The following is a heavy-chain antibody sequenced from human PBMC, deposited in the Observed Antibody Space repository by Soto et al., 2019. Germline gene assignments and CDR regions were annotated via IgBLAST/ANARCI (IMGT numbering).Heavy chain of an antibody. D-gene: IGHD6-19*01. J-gene: IGHJ4*02. Sequence: QVQLVQSGDEVKKPGASVKVSCKASGYTFTSYYMHWVRQAPGQGLEWMGIINPSGGSTSYAQKSQGRVTMTRDTSTSTVYMELSSLRSEDTAVYYCARDGRSSYSIGWYYFDYWGQGTLVTVSS. CDR1: GYTFTSYY. CDR3: ARDGRSSYSIGWYYFDY. V-gene: IGHV1-46*01. CDR2: INPSGGST.